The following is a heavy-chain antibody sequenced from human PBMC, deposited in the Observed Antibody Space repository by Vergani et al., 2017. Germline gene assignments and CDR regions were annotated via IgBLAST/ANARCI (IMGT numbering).Heavy chain of an antibody. CDR3: AREYSSTSGRAFDF. CDR1: GFDFSSYI. J-gene: IGHJ3*01. Sequence: QLVESGGGWVQPGGSLRLSCVVSGFDFSSYIMNWVRQAPGKGLEWVSFVSTGTKSQSYAESVKGRFTISRDSAKNSLYRQMDSLRAEDTAVYYCAREYSSTSGRAFDFWGQGTKVTVSS. D-gene: IGHD2-2*01. V-gene: IGHV3-48*01. CDR2: VSTGTKSQ.